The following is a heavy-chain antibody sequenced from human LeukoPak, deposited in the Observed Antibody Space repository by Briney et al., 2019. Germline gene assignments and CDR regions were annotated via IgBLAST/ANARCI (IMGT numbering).Heavy chain of an antibody. CDR3: AKSAPVLRYFDSPNPR. Sequence: GGSLRLSCAASGFTFSSYVMYWVRQAPGKGLEWVSAISGSGGSTYYADSVKGRFTISRDNSKNTLYLQMNSLRAEDTAVYYCAKSAPVLRYFDSPNPRWGQGTLVTVSS. D-gene: IGHD3-9*01. CDR1: GFTFSSYV. V-gene: IGHV3-23*01. J-gene: IGHJ4*02. CDR2: ISGSGGST.